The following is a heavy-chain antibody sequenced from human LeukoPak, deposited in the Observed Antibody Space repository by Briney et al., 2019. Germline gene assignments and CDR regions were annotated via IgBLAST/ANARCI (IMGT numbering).Heavy chain of an antibody. D-gene: IGHD4-11*01. CDR1: GFTFSSYW. J-gene: IGHJ4*02. CDR2: INSDGSST. CDR3: AKSVRVVTTAYFDY. V-gene: IGHV3-74*01. Sequence: GGSLRLSCAASGFTFSSYWMHWVRQAPGKGLVWVSRINSDGSSTSYADSVKGRFTISRDNSKNTLYLQMNSLRAEDTAVYYCAKSVRVVTTAYFDYWGQGTLVTVSS.